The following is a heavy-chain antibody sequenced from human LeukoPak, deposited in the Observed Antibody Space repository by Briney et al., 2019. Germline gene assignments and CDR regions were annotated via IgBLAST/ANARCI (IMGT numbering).Heavy chain of an antibody. Sequence: PSETLSLTCGVSGGSISSTNWWTWVRQPPGEGLEWIGEVHLSGRTNYNPSLESRFPMSVDMSENHISLKLTSVTAADTAVYYCAREGGPYRPLDYSGQGTLVTVSS. V-gene: IGHV4-4*02. CDR1: GGSISSTNW. J-gene: IGHJ4*02. CDR2: VHLSGRT. CDR3: AREGGPYRPLDY.